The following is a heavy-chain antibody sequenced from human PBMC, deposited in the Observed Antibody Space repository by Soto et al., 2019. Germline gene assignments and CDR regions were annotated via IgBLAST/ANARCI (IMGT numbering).Heavy chain of an antibody. CDR1: GFMFSNFA. Sequence: GGSLRLSCAGSGFMFSNFAMTWVRQAPGKGLEWVSTTRSNGEHTYYADSVKGRFTVSRDNSKNTLFLEMSSLRAEDTAIYYCAKDSKSVSVSAARVYGMDVWGQGTTVTVSS. J-gene: IGHJ6*02. CDR2: TRSNGEHT. CDR3: AKDSKSVSVSAARVYGMDV. D-gene: IGHD2-2*01. V-gene: IGHV3-23*01.